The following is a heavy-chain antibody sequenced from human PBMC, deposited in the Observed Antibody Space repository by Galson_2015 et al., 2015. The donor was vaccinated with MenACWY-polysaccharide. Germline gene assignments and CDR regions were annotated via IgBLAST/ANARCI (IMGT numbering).Heavy chain of an antibody. CDR1: GYTFGSRD. V-gene: IGHV1-8*01. CDR3: ARGSHYSYYYMDV. J-gene: IGHJ6*03. Sequence: SVKVSCKASGYTFGSRDINWVRQATGQGLEWMGWMNPNSGNTGYAQKFKGRVTMTWNTSITTAYMELSSLRSEDTAVYYCARGSHYSYYYMDVWGKGTTVIVSS. CDR2: MNPNSGNT.